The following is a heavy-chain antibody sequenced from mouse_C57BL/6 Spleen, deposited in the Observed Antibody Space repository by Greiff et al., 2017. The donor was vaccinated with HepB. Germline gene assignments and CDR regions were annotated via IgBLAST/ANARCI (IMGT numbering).Heavy chain of an antibody. J-gene: IGHJ2*01. CDR2: IYPGDGDT. V-gene: IGHV1-82*01. D-gene: IGHD1-1*01. Sequence: VQLQQSGPELVKPGASVKISCKASGYAFSSSWMNWVKQRPGKGLEWIGRIYPGDGDTNYNGKFKGKATLTADKSSSTAYMQLSSLTSEDSAVYCCARQAITTALYYFDYWGQGTTLTVSS. CDR3: ARQAITTALYYFDY. CDR1: GYAFSSSW.